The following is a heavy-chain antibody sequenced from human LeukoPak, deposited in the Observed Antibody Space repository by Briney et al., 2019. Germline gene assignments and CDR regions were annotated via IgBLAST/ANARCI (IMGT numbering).Heavy chain of an antibody. D-gene: IGHD3-9*01. Sequence: SETLSLTCTVSGGSISSSSYYWGWIRQPPGKGLEWIGSIYYSGSTYYNPSLKSRVTISVDTSKNQFSLKLSSVTAADTAVYYCARVLSLTGYYIYYYYGMDVWGQGTTVTVSS. CDR2: IYYSGST. V-gene: IGHV4-39*01. CDR1: GGSISSSSYY. J-gene: IGHJ6*02. CDR3: ARVLSLTGYYIYYYYGMDV.